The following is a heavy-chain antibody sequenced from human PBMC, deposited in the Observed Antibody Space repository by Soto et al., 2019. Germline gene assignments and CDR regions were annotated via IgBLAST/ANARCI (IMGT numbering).Heavy chain of an antibody. J-gene: IGHJ4*02. Sequence: PGGSLRLSCAASGFTFTTSAMVWVRQVPGKGLEWVSSIGTGNDTYHGDSVKGRFSISRDNSRNMVYLHMNSPRVDDTALYYCARKYREVRSPSVAHTLDYWGRGTQVTVSS. V-gene: IGHV3-23*01. D-gene: IGHD2-21*01. CDR3: ARKYREVRSPSVAHTLDY. CDR2: IGTGNDT. CDR1: GFTFTTSA.